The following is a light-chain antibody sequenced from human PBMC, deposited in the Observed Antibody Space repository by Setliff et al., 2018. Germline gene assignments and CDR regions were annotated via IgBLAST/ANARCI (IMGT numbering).Light chain of an antibody. CDR1: SSNIGGYKY. Sequence: QSALTQPASVSGSPGQMITISCTGTSSNIGGYKYVSWYQQHPGKASKLMLNDVSNRPSGVSNRFSGSKSGNTASLTISGLQDEDEADYYCSSYTSSIAVVFGGGTKGTVL. V-gene: IGLV2-14*03. CDR3: SSYTSSIAVV. J-gene: IGLJ2*01. CDR2: DVS.